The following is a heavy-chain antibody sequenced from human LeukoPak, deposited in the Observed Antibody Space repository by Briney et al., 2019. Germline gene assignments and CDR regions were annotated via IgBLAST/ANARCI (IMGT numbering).Heavy chain of an antibody. D-gene: IGHD3-3*01. Sequence: SQTLPLTCTVSGGSISSGSYYWSWIRQPAGKGLEWIGRIYTSGSTNYNPSLKSRVTISVDTSKNQFSLKLSSVTAADTAVYYCARGGVVMSGYSLDYWGQGTLVTVSS. CDR2: IYTSGST. V-gene: IGHV4-61*02. CDR1: GGSISSGSYY. CDR3: ARGGVVMSGYSLDY. J-gene: IGHJ4*02.